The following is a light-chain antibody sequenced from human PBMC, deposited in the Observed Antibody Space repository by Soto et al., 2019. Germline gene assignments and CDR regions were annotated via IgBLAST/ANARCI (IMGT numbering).Light chain of an antibody. Sequence: ENVLTQSPDTLSLSPGERATLSCRASQTISSSYLAWYQQKPGQAPRLLIFGASSRATGIPDRFNGSGSGTDVTLTISRLEPEDFAVYYCQQYGTSPRVTFGPGTKVDVK. V-gene: IGKV3-20*01. CDR2: GAS. J-gene: IGKJ3*01. CDR1: QTISSSY. CDR3: QQYGTSPRVT.